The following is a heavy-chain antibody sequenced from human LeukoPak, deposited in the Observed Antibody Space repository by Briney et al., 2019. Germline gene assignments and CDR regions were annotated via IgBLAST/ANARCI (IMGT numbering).Heavy chain of an antibody. CDR3: ATKTGYSSSWSLDY. CDR2: ISAYNGNT. Sequence: ASVKVSCKASGYTFTSYGISWVRQAPGQGLEWMGWISAYNGNTNYAQKFQGRVTITRNTSISTAYMELSSLRSEDTAVYYCATKTGYSSSWSLDYWGQGTLVTVSS. CDR1: GYTFTSYG. J-gene: IGHJ4*02. V-gene: IGHV1-18*01. D-gene: IGHD6-13*01.